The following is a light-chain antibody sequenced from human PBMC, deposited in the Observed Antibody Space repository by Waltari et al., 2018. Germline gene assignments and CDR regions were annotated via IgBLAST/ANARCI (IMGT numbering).Light chain of an antibody. CDR3: QRYDDYPPT. Sequence: DIQMTQSPSTLSASVGDRVTITCRASQSISHWLAWYQQKPGKAPKLLISKASSLEKEVPSRFSGSGSGTEFTLTITNLQPDDFATFYCQRYDDYPPTFRGGTKVEIK. CDR1: QSISHW. J-gene: IGKJ4*01. CDR2: KAS. V-gene: IGKV1-5*03.